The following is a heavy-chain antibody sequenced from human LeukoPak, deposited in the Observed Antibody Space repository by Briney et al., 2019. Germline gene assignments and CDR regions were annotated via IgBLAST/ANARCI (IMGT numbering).Heavy chain of an antibody. J-gene: IGHJ4*02. CDR2: IWYDGSNK. V-gene: IGHV3-33*06. CDR3: AKDRGSYFAGFDY. CDR1: GFTFSSYG. Sequence: GSLRLSCAASGFTFSSYGMHRVRQAPGKGLEWVAVIWYDGSNKYYADSVKGRFTISRDNSKNTLYLQMNSLRAEDTAVYYCAKDRGSYFAGFDYWGQGTLVTVSS. D-gene: IGHD1-26*01.